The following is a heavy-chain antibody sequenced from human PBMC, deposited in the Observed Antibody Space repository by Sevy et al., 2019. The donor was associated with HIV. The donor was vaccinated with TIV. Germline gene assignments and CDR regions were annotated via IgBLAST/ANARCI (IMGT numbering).Heavy chain of an antibody. CDR2: ISWNSGSI. J-gene: IGHJ4*02. CDR3: AKDMMRSGSYYASPFDY. D-gene: IGHD3-10*01. V-gene: IGHV3-9*01. Sequence: GGSLRLSCAASGFTFDDYAMHWVRQAPGKGLEWVSGISWNSGSIGYADSVKGRFTISRDNAKNSLYLQMNSLRAEDTALYYCAKDMMRSGSYYASPFDYWGQGTLVTVSS. CDR1: GFTFDDYA.